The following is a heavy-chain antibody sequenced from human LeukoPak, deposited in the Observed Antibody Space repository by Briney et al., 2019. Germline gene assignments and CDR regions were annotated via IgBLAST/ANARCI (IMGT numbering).Heavy chain of an antibody. J-gene: IGHJ4*02. CDR1: GGSISSYY. D-gene: IGHD1-26*01. CDR3: ARDSQSVGATFDY. CDR2: IYYSGST. V-gene: IGHV4-59*01. Sequence: SEILSLTCTVSGGSISSYYWSWIRQPPGKGLEWIGYIYYSGSTNYNPSLKSRVTISVDTSKNQFSLKLSSVTAADTAVYYCARDSQSVGATFDYWGQGTLVTVSS.